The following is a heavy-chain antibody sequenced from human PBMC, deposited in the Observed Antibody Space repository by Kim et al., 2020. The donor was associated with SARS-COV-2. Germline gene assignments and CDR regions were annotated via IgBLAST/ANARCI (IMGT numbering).Heavy chain of an antibody. V-gene: IGHV3-30-3*01. CDR2: ISYDGSNK. J-gene: IGHJ6*02. Sequence: GGSLRLSCAASGFTFSSCAIHWVRQAPGKGLEWVAVISYDGSNKNYADSVKGRFTISRDNSKNTLYLQMTSLRAEDTDLYYCARDPWSSLRGLTYSYYGMDVSGHGATVSVSS. CDR3: ARDPWSSLRGLTYSYYGMDV. CDR1: GFTFSSCA. D-gene: IGHD3-10*01.